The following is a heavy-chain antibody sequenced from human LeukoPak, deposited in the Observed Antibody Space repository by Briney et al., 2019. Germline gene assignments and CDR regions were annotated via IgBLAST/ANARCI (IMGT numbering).Heavy chain of an antibody. D-gene: IGHD5-24*01. Sequence: GGSLRLSCAASGFTFSSYEMNWVRQAPGKGLEWVSYISSSGSTIYYADSVKGRFTITRVNAKNSLYLQMNSLRAEDTAVYYCARVLRTDGYNIFDYWGQGTLVTVSS. CDR1: GFTFSSYE. CDR2: ISSSGSTI. CDR3: ARVLRTDGYNIFDY. J-gene: IGHJ4*02. V-gene: IGHV3-48*03.